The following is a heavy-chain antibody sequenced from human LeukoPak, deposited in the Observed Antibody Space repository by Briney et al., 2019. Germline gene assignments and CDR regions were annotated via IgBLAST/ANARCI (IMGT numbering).Heavy chain of an antibody. CDR2: MNWNGVNT. CDR1: GFTFDDYA. J-gene: IGHJ4*02. D-gene: IGHD2-2*01. CDR3: VKADCSSTSCLTDS. Sequence: GGSLRLSCAASGFTFDDYAMHWVRQGPGKGLEWVSGMNWNGVNTDYADSVKGRFAISRENAQNSLYLQMSSLRPEDTALYYCVKADCSSTSCLTDSWGQETPVIVSS. V-gene: IGHV3-9*01.